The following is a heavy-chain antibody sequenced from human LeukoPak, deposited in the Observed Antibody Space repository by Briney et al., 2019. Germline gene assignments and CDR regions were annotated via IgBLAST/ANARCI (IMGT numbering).Heavy chain of an antibody. D-gene: IGHD1-26*01. CDR2: ISAYNGNT. J-gene: IGHJ5*02. V-gene: IGHV1-18*01. CDR3: ARDMSGSYSTRFDP. CDR1: GYTFTTYD. Sequence: GASVKVSCKASGYTFTTYDINWVRQAPGQGLEWMGWISAYNGNTNYAQRFQGRVTMTTDTSTSTAYMELRSLRSDDTAVYYCARDMSGSYSTRFDPWGQGTLVTVSS.